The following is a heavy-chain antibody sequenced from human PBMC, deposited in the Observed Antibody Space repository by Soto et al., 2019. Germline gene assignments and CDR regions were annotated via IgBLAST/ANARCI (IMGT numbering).Heavy chain of an antibody. Sequence: EVQLVESGGGLVQPGGSLRLSCAASGFTVSSNYMSWVRQAPGKGLEWVSVIYSGGSTYYADSVKGRFTISRDNSKNTLYLQMNSRRAEDTAVYYCARNLTYYCGSGSYYNSVGDYYCYRDVWGKGSTVTVSS. CDR3: ARNLTYYCGSGSYYNSVGDYYCYRDV. V-gene: IGHV3-66*01. D-gene: IGHD3-10*01. J-gene: IGHJ6*03. CDR2: IYSGGST. CDR1: GFTVSSNY.